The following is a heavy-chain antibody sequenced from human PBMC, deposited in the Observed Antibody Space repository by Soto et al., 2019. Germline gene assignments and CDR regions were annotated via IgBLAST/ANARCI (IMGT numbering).Heavy chain of an antibody. CDR3: ARARDIVVAVAATRDDAFDI. J-gene: IGHJ3*02. CDR2: IIPIFGTA. Sequence: ASVKVSCKASGGTFSSYAISWVRQAPGQGLGWMGGIIPIFGTANYAQKFQGRVTITADESTSTAYMELSSLRSEDTAVYYCARARDIVVAVAATRDDAFDIWGQGTMVTVSS. D-gene: IGHD2-15*01. CDR1: GGTFSSYA. V-gene: IGHV1-69*13.